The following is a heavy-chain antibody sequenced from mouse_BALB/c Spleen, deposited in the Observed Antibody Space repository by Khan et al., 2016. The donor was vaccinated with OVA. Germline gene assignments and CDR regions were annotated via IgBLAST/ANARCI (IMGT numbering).Heavy chain of an antibody. J-gene: IGHJ2*01. CDR2: ISGDSNTI. V-gene: IGHV5-17*02. D-gene: IGHD1-1*01. Sequence: EVQLQESGGGLVQPGRSQKLSCAASGFTFNSYGMHWVRQAPEKGLEWVAYISGDSNTIYYADTVKGRFTISRDNPNKTLFLQMTSLMSEDTARYYCATSYFYGYYLDYWGPGTTLTVS. CDR3: ATSYFYGYYLDY. CDR1: GFTFNSYG.